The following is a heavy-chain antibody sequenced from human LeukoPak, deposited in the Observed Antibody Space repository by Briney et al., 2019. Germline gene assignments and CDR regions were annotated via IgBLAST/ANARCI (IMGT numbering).Heavy chain of an antibody. CDR1: GGSFSSYY. V-gene: IGHV4-4*07. CDR2: IYTSGST. Sequence: PSETLSLTCTVSGGSFSSYYWSWIRQPAGKGLEWIGRIYTSGSTNYNSSLKSRVTMSVDTSKNQVSLKLSSVAAADTAVYYCARAAEYSSGWYLFDYWGQGILVTVSA. D-gene: IGHD6-19*01. J-gene: IGHJ4*02. CDR3: ARAAEYSSGWYLFDY.